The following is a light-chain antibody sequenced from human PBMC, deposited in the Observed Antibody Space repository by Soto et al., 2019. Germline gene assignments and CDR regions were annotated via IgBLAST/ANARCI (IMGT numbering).Light chain of an antibody. J-gene: IGLJ3*02. CDR3: SSYTSSSTWL. V-gene: IGLV2-14*03. Sequence: QSALTQPASVSGSPGQSITISCTGTSSDVGAYNYVSWYQQHPGKAPKLMIYDVSNRPSGVSNRFSGSKSANTASLTSSGLQAWDEADYYCSSYTSSSTWLFGGGTKLTVL. CDR2: DVS. CDR1: SSDVGAYNY.